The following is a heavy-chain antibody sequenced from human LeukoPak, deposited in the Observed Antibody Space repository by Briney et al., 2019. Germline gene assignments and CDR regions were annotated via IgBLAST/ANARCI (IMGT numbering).Heavy chain of an antibody. CDR1: AFTFSNYG. D-gene: IGHD2-2*01. J-gene: IGHJ4*02. CDR2: IRFDGNNK. CDR3: AKDHFPHRALCNIDY. Sequence: GGSLRLSCATSAFTFSNYGMHWVRQAPGKGLEGVAFIRFDGNNKYYADSVKGRFTISRDNSNKTLSLQMNRLRAEDTAVYYCAKDHFPHRALCNIDYWGQGALVTVSS. V-gene: IGHV3-30*02.